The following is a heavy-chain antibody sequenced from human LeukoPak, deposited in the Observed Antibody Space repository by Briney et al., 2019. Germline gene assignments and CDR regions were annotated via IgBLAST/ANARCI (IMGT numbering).Heavy chain of an antibody. J-gene: IGHJ4*02. Sequence: SETLSLTCTVSGGSISSSSYYWGWIRQPPGKGLEWIGSIYYSGSTYYNPSLKSRVTISVDTSKNQFSLKLSSVTAADTAVYYCARHGKGFWSGYYIDYWGQGTLVTVSS. CDR1: GGSISSSSYY. V-gene: IGHV4-39*01. D-gene: IGHD3-3*01. CDR3: ARHGKGFWSGYYIDY. CDR2: IYYSGST.